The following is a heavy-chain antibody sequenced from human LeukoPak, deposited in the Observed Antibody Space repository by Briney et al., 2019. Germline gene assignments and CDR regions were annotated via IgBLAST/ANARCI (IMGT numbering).Heavy chain of an antibody. CDR3: ARDWGNYYYGSGSYSLDY. Sequence: ASVKVSCKASGYTFTSYGISWVRQAPGQGLEWMGWISAYNSNTNYAQKLQGRVTMTTDTSTSTAYMELRSLRSDDTAVYYCARDWGNYYYGSGSYSLDYWGQGTLVTVSS. D-gene: IGHD3-10*01. CDR2: ISAYNSNT. CDR1: GYTFTSYG. V-gene: IGHV1-18*01. J-gene: IGHJ4*02.